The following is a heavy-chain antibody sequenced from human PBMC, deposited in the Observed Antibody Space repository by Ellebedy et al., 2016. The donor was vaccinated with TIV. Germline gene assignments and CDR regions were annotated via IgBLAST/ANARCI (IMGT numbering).Heavy chain of an antibody. V-gene: IGHV1-8*01. CDR3: ARARFLEWLLDDY. CDR1: GYTFTSYD. D-gene: IGHD3-3*01. CDR2: MNPNSGNT. Sequence: ASVKVSCKASGYTFTSYDINWVRQATGQGLEWMGWMNPNSGNTGYAQKFRGRVTMTRNTSISTAYMELSSLRSEDTAVYYCARARFLEWLLDDYWGQGTLVTVSS. J-gene: IGHJ4*02.